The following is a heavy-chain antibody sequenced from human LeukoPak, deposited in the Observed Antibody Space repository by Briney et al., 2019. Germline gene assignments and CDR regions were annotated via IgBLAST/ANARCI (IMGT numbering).Heavy chain of an antibody. CDR2: ISYDGSDK. Sequence: GGSLRLSCAASGFSFSTYGMHWVRQAPGKGLEWVTVISYDGSDKYYADSVKGRFTISRDNSRNTLYLQMNSLRVEDTAVYYCAKEGGTFTLDYWVKVTLVTVS. CDR1: GFSFSTYG. J-gene: IGHJ4*02. V-gene: IGHV3-30*18. D-gene: IGHD2/OR15-2a*01. CDR3: AKEGGTFTLDY.